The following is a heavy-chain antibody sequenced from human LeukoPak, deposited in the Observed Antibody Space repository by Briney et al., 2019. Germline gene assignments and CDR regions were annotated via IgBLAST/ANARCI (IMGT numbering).Heavy chain of an antibody. V-gene: IGHV1-18*04. J-gene: IGHJ3*02. CDR1: GYTFTDYY. CDR3: ARGTSGWPSDAFDI. D-gene: IGHD6-19*01. CDR2: ISAYNGNT. Sequence: ASVKVSCKASGYTFTDYYIHWVRQAPGQGLEWMGWISAYNGNTNYAQKLQGRVTMTTDTSTSTAYMELRSLRSDDTAVYYCARGTSGWPSDAFDIWGQGTMVTVSS.